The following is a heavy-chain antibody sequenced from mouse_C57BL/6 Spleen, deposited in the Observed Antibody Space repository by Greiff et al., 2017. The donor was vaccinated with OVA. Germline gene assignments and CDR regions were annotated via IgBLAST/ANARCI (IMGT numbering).Heavy chain of an antibody. CDR1: GFTFSSYA. D-gene: IGHD3-2*02. CDR2: ISDGGSYT. CDR3: ARDRQGYFDV. Sequence: EVKVEESGGGLVKPGGSLKLSCAASGFTFSSYAMSWVRQTPEKRLEWVATISDGGSYTYYPDNVKGRFTISRDNAKNNLYLQMSHLKSEDTAMYYCARDRQGYFDVWGTGTTGTVSS. V-gene: IGHV5-4*01. J-gene: IGHJ1*03.